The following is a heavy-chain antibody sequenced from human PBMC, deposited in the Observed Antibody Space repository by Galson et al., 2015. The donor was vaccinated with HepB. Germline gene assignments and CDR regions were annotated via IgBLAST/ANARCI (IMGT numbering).Heavy chain of an antibody. J-gene: IGHJ4*02. CDR2: IYPGDSDT. CDR3: ASHYGANFYRLDY. CDR1: GHSFTSYW. V-gene: IGHV5-51*03. D-gene: IGHD4-23*01. Sequence: QSGAEVKKPGESLKISCKTSGHSFTSYWIAWVRQLPGKGLEWMGIIYPGDSDTRYSPSFQGQVTISADKSTTTAYLQWTSLKASNTAMYYCASHYGANFYRLDYGGQGTLVTVSS.